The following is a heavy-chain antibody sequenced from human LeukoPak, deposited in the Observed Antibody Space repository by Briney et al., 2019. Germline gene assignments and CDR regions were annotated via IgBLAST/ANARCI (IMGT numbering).Heavy chain of an antibody. Sequence: SETLSLTCTVSGGSISSYYWSWIRQPPGKGLEWIGYVYYSGSTNYNPSLKSRVTISVDTSKNQFSLKLSSVTAADTAVYYCARRGFTAMAPGAFDYWGQGTLVTVSS. CDR1: GGSISSYY. CDR3: ARRGFTAMAPGAFDY. V-gene: IGHV4-59*08. J-gene: IGHJ4*02. D-gene: IGHD5-18*01. CDR2: VYYSGST.